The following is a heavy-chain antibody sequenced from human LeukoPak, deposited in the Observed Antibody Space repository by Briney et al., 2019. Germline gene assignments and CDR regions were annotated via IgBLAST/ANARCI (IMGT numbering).Heavy chain of an antibody. CDR3: ARDTGIAAPGTEAFDI. Sequence: PSQTLSLTCAISGDSVSSNSAAWNWIRQSPSRGLGWLGRTYYRSKWYNDYAVSVKSRITINPDTSKNQFSLQLNSVTPEDTAVYYCARDTGIAAPGTEAFDIWGQGTMVTVSS. J-gene: IGHJ3*02. D-gene: IGHD6-13*01. CDR2: TYYRSKWYN. V-gene: IGHV6-1*01. CDR1: GDSVSSNSAA.